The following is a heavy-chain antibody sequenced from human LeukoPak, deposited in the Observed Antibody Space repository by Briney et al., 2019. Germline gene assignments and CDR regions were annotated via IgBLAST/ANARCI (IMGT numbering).Heavy chain of an antibody. Sequence: PGGSLRLSCAASGFTFSSYSMNWVRQAPGKGLGWVSSISGSSSYIYYADSVQGRFTISRDNAKNSLYLQLNSLRVEDTAVYYCARGGGYCGGDCYGIDYWGQGTLVTVSS. J-gene: IGHJ4*02. D-gene: IGHD2-21*01. CDR1: GFTFSSYS. CDR3: ARGGGYCGGDCYGIDY. V-gene: IGHV3-21*01. CDR2: ISGSSSYI.